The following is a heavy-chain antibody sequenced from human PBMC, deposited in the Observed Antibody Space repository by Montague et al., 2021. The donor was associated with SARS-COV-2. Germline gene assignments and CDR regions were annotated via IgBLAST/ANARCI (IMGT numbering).Heavy chain of an antibody. CDR2: ISYSGST. J-gene: IGHJ6*02. CDR3: ASFRRTQLLFGTLYYGMDV. V-gene: IGHV4-59*01. Sequence: SETLSLTCTVSGGSISSYYWSWIRQPPGRGLQWIGYISYSGSTNYNPSLKSRVTISVDTSKNHFPLRLSSVTAADTAVYYCASFRRTQLLFGTLYYGMDVGGQETSVTVS. CDR1: GGSISSYY. D-gene: IGHD2-2*01.